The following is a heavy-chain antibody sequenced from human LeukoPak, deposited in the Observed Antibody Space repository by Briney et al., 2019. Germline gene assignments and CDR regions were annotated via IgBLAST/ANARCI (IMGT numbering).Heavy chain of an antibody. CDR1: GFIVSSNY. V-gene: IGHV3-66*01. CDR3: ARVASRAFDY. Sequence: TGGSLRLSCAASGFIVSSNYMSWVRQAPGKGLEWVSIIYTGATTYYADSVKGRFTLSRDNSKNTLYLQMNSLRAEDTAMYYCARVASRAFDYWGQGTLVTVSS. J-gene: IGHJ4*02. CDR2: IYTGATT.